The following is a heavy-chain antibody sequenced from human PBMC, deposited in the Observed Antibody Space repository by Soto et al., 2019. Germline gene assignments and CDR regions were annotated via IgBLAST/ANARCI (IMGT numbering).Heavy chain of an antibody. Sequence: QVQLQESGPGLVKPSQTLSLTCTVSGGSISSGGYYWTWIRQHPGKGLEWIGYIYYSGSTYYSPSLTSRVTLSVATSKNPFSLKLSSVPAADTAVYYCARSVFPWGQGTLVTVSS. V-gene: IGHV4-31*03. CDR2: IYYSGST. CDR1: GGSISSGGYY. J-gene: IGHJ5*02. CDR3: ARSVFP.